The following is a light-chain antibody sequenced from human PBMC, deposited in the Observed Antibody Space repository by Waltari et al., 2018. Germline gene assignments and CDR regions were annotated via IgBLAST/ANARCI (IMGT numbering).Light chain of an antibody. Sequence: SYELTQPPSVSVSPGQTASITCSGTKLGVKYSCWYQHKPGQSPVVVLYQDTKRPSGIPEGFSGSKSGNTATLTISGTQAMDEGDYYCQAWDTSTYHVVFGGGTKLTVL. CDR3: QAWDTSTYHVV. J-gene: IGLJ2*01. CDR2: QDT. CDR1: KLGVKY. V-gene: IGLV3-1*01.